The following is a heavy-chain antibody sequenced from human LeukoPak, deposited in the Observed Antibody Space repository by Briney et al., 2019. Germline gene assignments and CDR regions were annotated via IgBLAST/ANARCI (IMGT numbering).Heavy chain of an antibody. D-gene: IGHD2-8*02. J-gene: IGHJ4*02. V-gene: IGHV3-48*01. CDR3: AREDYWSHFDY. CDR1: GFTFTSYS. Sequence: PGGSLRLSCAASGFTFTSYSMNWVRQAPGKGLEWVSYITSSSSTIYYADSVKGRFTISRDNAKNSLYLQMNSLRAEDAAVYYCAREDYWSHFDYWGQGTLVTVSS. CDR2: ITSSSSTI.